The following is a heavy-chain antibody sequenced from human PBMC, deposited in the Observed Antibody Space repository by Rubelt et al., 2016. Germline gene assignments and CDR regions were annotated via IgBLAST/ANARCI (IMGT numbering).Heavy chain of an antibody. V-gene: IGHV4-59*01. CDR3: ARVTPYHTYCSGGMCHLDS. Sequence: QLQLQESGPGLVKPSETLSLTCTVSGGSISTYYWSWIRQPPGKGLEWIGYVYNSGSSDYNPSLKSRVTISIDTSRTQFSRKLTSVTAADTAGYYCARVTPYHTYCSGGMCHLDSGGPGTLVTVSS. CDR2: VYNSGSS. CDR1: GGSISTYY. J-gene: IGHJ4*02. D-gene: IGHD2-15*01.